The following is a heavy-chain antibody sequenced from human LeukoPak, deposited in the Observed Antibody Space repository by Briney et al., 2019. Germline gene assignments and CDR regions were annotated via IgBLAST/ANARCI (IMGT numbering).Heavy chain of an antibody. CDR2: IYYSGST. CDR1: GGSISSSSYY. V-gene: IGHV4-39*07. Sequence: SETLSLTCTVSGGSISSSSYYWGWIRQPPGKGLEWLGSIYYSGSTYYNPSLKSRVTISVDTSKNQFSLKLSSVTAADTAVYYCARGLYSSGWYEYYFDYWGQGTLVTVSS. J-gene: IGHJ4*02. CDR3: ARGLYSSGWYEYYFDY. D-gene: IGHD6-19*01.